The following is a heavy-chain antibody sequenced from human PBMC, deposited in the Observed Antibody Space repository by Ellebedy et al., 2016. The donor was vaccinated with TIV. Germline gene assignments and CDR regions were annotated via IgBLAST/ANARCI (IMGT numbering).Heavy chain of an antibody. V-gene: IGHV4-59*01. D-gene: IGHD6-13*01. Sequence: SETLSLTCTVSGGSISSYYWSWIRQPPGKGLEWIGYIHHSGNTDYNPSLKSRVTISLDTSKNQFSLKLRSVTAADTAVYYCAKHQSSSSWFGDWFDPWGPGTLVTVSS. CDR3: AKHQSSSSWFGDWFDP. CDR1: GGSISSYY. CDR2: IHHSGNT. J-gene: IGHJ5*02.